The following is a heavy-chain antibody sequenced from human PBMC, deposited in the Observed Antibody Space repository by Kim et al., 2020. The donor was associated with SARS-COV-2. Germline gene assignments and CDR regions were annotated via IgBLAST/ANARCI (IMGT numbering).Heavy chain of an antibody. CDR1: GFTFSSYS. Sequence: GGSLRLSCAGSGFTFSSYSMTWVRQAPGKGLEWVSASGSTGNTHYADSVKGRFTISRDISKNTLFLQMNSLRAEDTAVYYCAKVTTPGRTRSFDYWGQGTLVTVSS. J-gene: IGHJ4*02. V-gene: IGHV3-23*01. CDR3: AKVTTPGRTRSFDY. CDR2: SGSTGNT. D-gene: IGHD2-15*01.